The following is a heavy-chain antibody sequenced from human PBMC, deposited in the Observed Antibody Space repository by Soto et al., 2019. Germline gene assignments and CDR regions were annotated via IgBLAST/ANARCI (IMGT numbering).Heavy chain of an antibody. Sequence: EVQLLESGGGLVQPGGSLRLSCAASGFTFSTYAMSWVRQAPGKGLEWVSSISGSGVTTYYADSVKGRFTISRDKSKNTLYLQMNSLRAEDTAVYYCARDRATAGIIDYWGQGTLVTVSS. CDR2: ISGSGVTT. V-gene: IGHV3-23*01. CDR1: GFTFSTYA. D-gene: IGHD6-13*01. CDR3: ARDRATAGIIDY. J-gene: IGHJ4*02.